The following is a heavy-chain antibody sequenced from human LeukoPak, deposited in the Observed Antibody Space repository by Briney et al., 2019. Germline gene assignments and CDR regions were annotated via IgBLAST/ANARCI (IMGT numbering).Heavy chain of an antibody. D-gene: IGHD6-6*01. Sequence: SETLSLTCTVSGGSISSYYWSWNRQPPGKGLEWIGYIYSSGSTNYNPSLKSRVTISVDTSKNQFSLKLSSVTAADTAVYFCARGGAARPYDYWGQGTLVTVSS. CDR2: IYSSGST. CDR3: ARGGAARPYDY. CDR1: GGSISSYY. V-gene: IGHV4-59*01. J-gene: IGHJ4*02.